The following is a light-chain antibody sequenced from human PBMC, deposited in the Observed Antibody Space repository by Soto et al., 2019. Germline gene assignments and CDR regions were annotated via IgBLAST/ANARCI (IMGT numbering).Light chain of an antibody. CDR2: GAS. CDR3: QHYTSSPWT. J-gene: IGKJ1*01. Sequence: EIVLTQSPGTLSLSPGERATLSCRASQSITGSYLAWYQQKPGQAPRLLIYGASSRATGIPDRFSSSGSGTDFTLTISRLEPEDFAVYYCQHYTSSPWTFGQGTKVDIK. CDR1: QSITGSY. V-gene: IGKV3-20*01.